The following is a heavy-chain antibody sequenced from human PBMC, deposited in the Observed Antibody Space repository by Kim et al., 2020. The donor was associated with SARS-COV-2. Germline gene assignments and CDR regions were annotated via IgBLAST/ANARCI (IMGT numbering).Heavy chain of an antibody. J-gene: IGHJ4*01. CDR3: ARVGGRRDSGSYPPDY. CDR1: GVSLSGGYY. CDR2: IFYAGRT. Sequence: SETLSLTCTVSGVSLSGGYYWSWIRQLPGKGLQFIGFIFYAGRTKYNPSLESRVSMSVDRSTNQFSLKVNSVTAADTAVYFCARVGGRRDSGSYPPDYWG. D-gene: IGHD3-10*01. V-gene: IGHV4-31*03.